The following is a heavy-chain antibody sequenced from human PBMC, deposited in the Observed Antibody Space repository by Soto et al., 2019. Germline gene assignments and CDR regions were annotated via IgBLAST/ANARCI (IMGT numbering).Heavy chain of an antibody. J-gene: IGHJ4*02. D-gene: IGHD6-6*01. Sequence: PGGSLRLSCAASGFTFSSYGMHWVRQAPGKGLEWVAVIWYDGSNKYYADSVKGRFTISRDNSKNTLYLQMNSLRAEDTAVYYCARGGRGRYSSSAGGVYWGQGTLVTVSS. CDR2: IWYDGSNK. V-gene: IGHV3-33*01. CDR3: ARGGRGRYSSSAGGVY. CDR1: GFTFSSYG.